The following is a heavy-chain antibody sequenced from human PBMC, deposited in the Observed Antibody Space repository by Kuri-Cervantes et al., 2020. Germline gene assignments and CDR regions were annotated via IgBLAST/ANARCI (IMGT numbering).Heavy chain of an antibody. J-gene: IGHJ4*02. Sequence: SETLSLTCTVSGGSISSGDYYWSWIRQPPGKGLEWIGYIYYSGSTYYNPSLKSRVTISVDTSKNQFSLKLSSVTAADTAVYYCASWDSSSWYRYFDYWGQGTLVTVSS. V-gene: IGHV4-30-4*08. D-gene: IGHD6-13*01. CDR2: IYYSGST. CDR3: ASWDSSSWYRYFDY. CDR1: GGSISSGDYY.